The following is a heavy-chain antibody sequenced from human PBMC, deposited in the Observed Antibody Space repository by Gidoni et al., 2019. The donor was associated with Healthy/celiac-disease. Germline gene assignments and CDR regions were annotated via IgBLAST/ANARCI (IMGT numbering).Heavy chain of an antibody. V-gene: IGHV4-59*08. CDR3: ARHLGYCSSTSCYGADFDY. CDR1: GGSISSHY. Sequence: QVQLQESGPGLVKPSETLSLTRTVSGGSISSHYWCWIRQPPGKGLEWIGYIYYSGSTNYNPSLKSRVTISVDTSKNQFSLKLSSVAAADTAVYYCARHLGYCSSTSCYGADFDYWGQGTLVTVSS. CDR2: IYYSGST. D-gene: IGHD2-2*01. J-gene: IGHJ4*02.